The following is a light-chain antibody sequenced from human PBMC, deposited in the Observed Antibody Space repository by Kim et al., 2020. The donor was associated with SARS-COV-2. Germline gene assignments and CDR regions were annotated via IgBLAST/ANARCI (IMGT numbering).Light chain of an antibody. J-gene: IGKJ5*01. CDR2: GAS. V-gene: IGKV3-20*01. CDR1: QSVSSSY. Sequence: EIVLTQSPGTLSLSPGERATLSCRASQSVSSSYLAWYQQKPGQAPRLLIYGASSRATGIPDRFSGSGSGTDFTLTISRLEPEDFAVYYCQQSCPFGQGTRLEIK. CDR3: QQSCP.